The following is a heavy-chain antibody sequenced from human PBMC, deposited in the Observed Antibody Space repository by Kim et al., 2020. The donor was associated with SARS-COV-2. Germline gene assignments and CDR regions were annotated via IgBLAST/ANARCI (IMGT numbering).Heavy chain of an antibody. CDR3: ARGRTELVRITMVRGVTNNWFDP. CDR2: INHSGST. CDR1: GGSFSGYY. J-gene: IGHJ5*02. Sequence: SETLSLTCAVYGGSFSGYYWSWIRQPPGKGLEWIGEINHSGSTNYNPSLKSRVTISVDTSKNQFSLKLSSVTAADTAVYYCARGRTELVRITMVRGVTNNWFDPWGQGTLVTVSS. V-gene: IGHV4-34*01. D-gene: IGHD3-10*01.